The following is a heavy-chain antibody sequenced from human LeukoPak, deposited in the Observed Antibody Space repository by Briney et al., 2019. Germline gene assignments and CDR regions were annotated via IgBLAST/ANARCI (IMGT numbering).Heavy chain of an antibody. D-gene: IGHD4-23*01. CDR2: ISSSSSYI. CDR3: ARRLGNAQYFFDF. CDR1: GFTFSSYS. V-gene: IGHV3-21*01. J-gene: IGHJ4*02. Sequence: GGSLRLSCAASGFTFSSYSMNWVRQAPGKGLEWVSSISSSSSYIYYADSVKGRFTISRDNAKNSLYLQMNSLRAEDTAVYYCARRLGNAQYFFDFWGQGTLVTVSS.